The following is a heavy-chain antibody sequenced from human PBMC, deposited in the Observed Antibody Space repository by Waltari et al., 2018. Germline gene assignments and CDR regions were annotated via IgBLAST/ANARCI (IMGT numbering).Heavy chain of an antibody. CDR1: GFTFSSYA. V-gene: IGHV3-23*03. CDR2: IYSGGST. Sequence: EVQLLESGGGLVQPGGSLRLSCAASGFTFSSYAMSWVRQAPGKGLEWVSVIYSGGSTYYADSVKGRFTISRDNSKNTLYLQMNSLGAEDTAVYYCATSRLPDAFDIWGQGTMVTVSS. CDR3: ATSRLPDAFDI. J-gene: IGHJ3*02. D-gene: IGHD2-2*01.